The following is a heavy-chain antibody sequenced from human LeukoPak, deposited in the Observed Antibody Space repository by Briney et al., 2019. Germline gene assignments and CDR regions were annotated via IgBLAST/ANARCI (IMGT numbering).Heavy chain of an antibody. V-gene: IGHV3-23*01. Sequence: GGSLRLSCAASGFIFNNYCLIWVRQAPGRGLEWVSAISNDGGGTNYADFVKGRFTISRDNSKNTLFLQMNSLRAEDTALYYCAKGSSGYFVDLWGQGTLVTVSS. CDR2: ISNDGGGT. CDR3: AKGSSGYFVDL. J-gene: IGHJ5*02. D-gene: IGHD3-22*01. CDR1: GFIFNNYC.